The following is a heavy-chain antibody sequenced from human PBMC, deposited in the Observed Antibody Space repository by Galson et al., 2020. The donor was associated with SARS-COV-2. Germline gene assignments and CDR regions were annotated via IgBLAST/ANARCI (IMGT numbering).Heavy chain of an antibody. CDR1: GYTFTSYY. CDR3: AREDFITMVRGVITDYYYYGMDV. J-gene: IGHJ6*02. D-gene: IGHD3-10*01. Sequence: ASVKVSCKASGYTFTSYYMHWVRQAPGQGLEWMGIINPSGGSTSYAQKFQGRVTMTRDTSTSTVYMELSSLRSEDTAVYYCAREDFITMVRGVITDYYYYGMDVWGQGTTVTVSS. CDR2: INPSGGST. V-gene: IGHV1-46*01.